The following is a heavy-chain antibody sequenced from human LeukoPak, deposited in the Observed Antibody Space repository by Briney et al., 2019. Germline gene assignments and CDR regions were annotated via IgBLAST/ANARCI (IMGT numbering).Heavy chain of an antibody. J-gene: IGHJ4*02. CDR2: INPNSGGT. CDR3: VRLHPNIAIAGAGYCFDY. D-gene: IGHD6-13*01. V-gene: IGHV1-2*02. CDR1: GYIFTDFY. Sequence: GASVKVSCKTSGYIFTDFYVHWVRQAPGQGLEWMGWINPNSGGTGYAQKYQGRVTMTRDTSMSTAYMELSSLRSDDTAVYYCVRLHPNIAIAGAGYCFDYWGQGTLVTVSS.